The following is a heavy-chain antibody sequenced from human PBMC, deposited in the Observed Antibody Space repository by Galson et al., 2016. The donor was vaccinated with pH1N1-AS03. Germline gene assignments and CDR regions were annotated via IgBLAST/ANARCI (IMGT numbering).Heavy chain of an antibody. J-gene: IGHJ4*02. D-gene: IGHD2-21*02. CDR1: GGSISSFY. V-gene: IGHV4-59*01. Sequence: SETLSLTCTVSGGSISSFYWTWIRQPPGKGLQFIGYIYNSGPTNYNPSLKSRVTISRDTTKNQFSLKLSSVTAADTAVYYGARGRWDCGGDCYGLIDYWGQGTLVTVSS. CDR3: ARGRWDCGGDCYGLIDY. CDR2: IYNSGPT.